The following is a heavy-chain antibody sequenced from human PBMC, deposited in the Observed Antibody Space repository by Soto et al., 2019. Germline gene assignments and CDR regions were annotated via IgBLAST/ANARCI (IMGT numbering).Heavy chain of an antibody. CDR2: ISGSGGST. J-gene: IGHJ3*02. D-gene: IGHD2-21*02. Sequence: GWSLRLSCASSVFTFISYAMSWVRQAPGKGLEWVSAISGSGGSTYYADSVKGRFTISRDNSKNTLYLQMNSLRAEDTAVYYCAKGRRLVTAPYAFDIWGQGTMVTVSS. CDR3: AKGRRLVTAPYAFDI. V-gene: IGHV3-23*01. CDR1: VFTFISYA.